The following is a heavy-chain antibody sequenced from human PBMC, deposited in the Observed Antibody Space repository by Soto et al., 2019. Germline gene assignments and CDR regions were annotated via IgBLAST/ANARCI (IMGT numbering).Heavy chain of an antibody. CDR1: GGSISSGNYY. D-gene: IGHD3-3*01. CDR2: IYYSGRT. J-gene: IGHJ4*02. V-gene: IGHV4-31*03. CDR3: ARAMWSGFIDY. Sequence: LSLTCTVSGGSISSGNYYWSWIRQHPGKGLEWIGYIYYSGRTYYNPSLKSRVTISVDTSKNQFSLNLSSVTAADTAVYYCARAMWSGFIDYWGQGTLVTVSS.